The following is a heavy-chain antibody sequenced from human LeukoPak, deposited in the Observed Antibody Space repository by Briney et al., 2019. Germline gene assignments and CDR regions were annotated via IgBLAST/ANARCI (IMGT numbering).Heavy chain of an antibody. CDR3: ARSKSRGDYYFDN. J-gene: IGHJ4*02. CDR2: IYAGGST. V-gene: IGHV3-53*01. Sequence: GGSLRHSCAASGFTVSSNYMSWVRQAPGKGLEWVSVIYAGGSTYYADSVKGRFSISRDNSKNTLYLQMNSLRAEDTAVYYCARSKSRGDYYFDNWGQGTLVTVSS. CDR1: GFTVSSNY. D-gene: IGHD2-21*02.